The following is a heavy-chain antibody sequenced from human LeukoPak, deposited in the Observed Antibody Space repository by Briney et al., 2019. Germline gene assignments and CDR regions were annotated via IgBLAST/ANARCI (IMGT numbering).Heavy chain of an antibody. Sequence: PGGSLRLSCAASGFSFSSYSMNWVRQAPGKGLEWVSYISTGITISHADSVKGRFTISRDNAKNSLYLQMNSLRDEDTAVYYCARDRSNYVDYWGPGTLVTVSS. V-gene: IGHV3-48*02. J-gene: IGHJ4*02. CDR1: GFSFSSYS. CDR2: ISTGITI. D-gene: IGHD3-10*01. CDR3: ARDRSNYVDY.